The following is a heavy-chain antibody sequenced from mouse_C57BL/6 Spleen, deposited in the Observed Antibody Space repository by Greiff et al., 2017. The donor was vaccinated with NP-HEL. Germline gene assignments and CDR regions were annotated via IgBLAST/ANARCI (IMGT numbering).Heavy chain of an antibody. D-gene: IGHD4-1*01. CDR1: GYTFTEYT. CDR3: ARAEEEGRLGREYFDV. Sequence: QVQLQQSGAELVKPGASVKLSCKASGYTFTEYTIHWVKQRSGQGLEWIGWFYPGSGSIKYNEKFKDKATLTADKSSSTVYMELSRLTSEDSAVYFCARAEEEGRLGREYFDVWGTGTTVTVSS. J-gene: IGHJ1*03. V-gene: IGHV1-62-2*01. CDR2: FYPGSGSI.